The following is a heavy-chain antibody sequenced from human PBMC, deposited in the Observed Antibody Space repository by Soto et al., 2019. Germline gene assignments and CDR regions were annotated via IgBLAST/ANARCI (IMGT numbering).Heavy chain of an antibody. CDR3: ARGGSSWSHRYYFDY. D-gene: IGHD6-13*01. CDR2: IIPIFGTA. Sequence: SVKVSCKASGGTFSSYAISWVRQAPGQGLEWMGGIIPIFGTANYAQKFQGRVTITADESTSTAYMELSSLRSEDTAVYYCARGGSSWSHRYYFDYWGQGTLVTVSS. J-gene: IGHJ4*02. V-gene: IGHV1-69*13. CDR1: GGTFSSYA.